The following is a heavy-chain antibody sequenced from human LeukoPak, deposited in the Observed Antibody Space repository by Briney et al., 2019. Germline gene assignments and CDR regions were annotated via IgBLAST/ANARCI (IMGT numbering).Heavy chain of an antibody. CDR2: ISSSSSYI. CDR3: ARGILTGAFGI. J-gene: IGHJ3*02. CDR1: GFTFSSYS. Sequence: GGSLRLSCAASGFTFSSYSMNWVRQAPGKGLEWVSSISSSSSYIYYADSVKGRFTISRDNAKNSLYLQMDSLRAEDTAVYYCARGILTGAFGIWGQGTMVTVSS. V-gene: IGHV3-21*01.